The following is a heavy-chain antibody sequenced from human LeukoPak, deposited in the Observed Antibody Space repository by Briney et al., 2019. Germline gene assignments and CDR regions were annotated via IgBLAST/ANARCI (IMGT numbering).Heavy chain of an antibody. V-gene: IGHV3-48*03. J-gene: IGHJ6*02. Sequence: GGSPRLFCAASGLTFSSYEMSWVRQAPGKGLEWLSYISTGGSTTHYADSVKGRFTMSRDNVKNSLYLQMNSLRAEDTAVYYCARYYGSGSYVTGGMDVWGQGTTVTVSS. CDR1: GLTFSSYE. D-gene: IGHD3-10*01. CDR2: ISTGGSTT. CDR3: ARYYGSGSYVTGGMDV.